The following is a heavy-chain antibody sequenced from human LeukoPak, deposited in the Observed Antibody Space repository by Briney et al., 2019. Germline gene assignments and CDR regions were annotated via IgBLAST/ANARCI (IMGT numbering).Heavy chain of an antibody. CDR2: IKEDGSEK. D-gene: IGHD2-2*02. J-gene: IGHJ4*02. CDR1: GFTFSDYW. CDR3: AREYCSSTSCYTGFDY. Sequence: GGSLRLSCAASGFTFSDYWMTWVRQAPGKGLEWVANIKEDGSEKNYVDSVKGRFTVSRDNAKSSLYLQMNSLRAEDTAMYYCAREYCSSTSCYTGFDYWGQGTLVTVSS. V-gene: IGHV3-7*01.